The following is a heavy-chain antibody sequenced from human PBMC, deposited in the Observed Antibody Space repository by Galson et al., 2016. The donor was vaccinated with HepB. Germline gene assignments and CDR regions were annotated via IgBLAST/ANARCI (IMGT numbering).Heavy chain of an antibody. V-gene: IGHV3-48*02. CDR2: ISGSSTSI. J-gene: IGHJ4*02. CDR3: ARDKTYADYDGLFDY. Sequence: SLRLSCAASGFTFSSYSMNWVRQAPGKGLEWVSYISGSSTSIIYADSVKGRYTISRDNAKNSLYLQMNSLRDEDTAVYYCARDKTYADYDGLFDYWGREPWSPSPQ. CDR1: GFTFSSYS. D-gene: IGHD4-17*01.